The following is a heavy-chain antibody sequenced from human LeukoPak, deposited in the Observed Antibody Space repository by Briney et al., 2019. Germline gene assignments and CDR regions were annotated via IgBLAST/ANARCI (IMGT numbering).Heavy chain of an antibody. J-gene: IGHJ4*02. Sequence: PGGSLRLSCAASRFTFSSYAMSWVRQAPGKGLEWVSAISGSGGSTYYADSVKGRFTISRDNSKNTLYLQMNSLRAEDTAVYYCAKDLSGYSYAKGSFDYWGQGTLVTVSS. D-gene: IGHD5-18*01. CDR1: RFTFSSYA. CDR2: ISGSGGST. V-gene: IGHV3-23*01. CDR3: AKDLSGYSYAKGSFDY.